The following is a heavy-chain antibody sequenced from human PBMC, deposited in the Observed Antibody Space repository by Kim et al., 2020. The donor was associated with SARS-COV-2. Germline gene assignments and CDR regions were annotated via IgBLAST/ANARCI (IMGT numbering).Heavy chain of an antibody. V-gene: IGHV4-59*12. CDR3: AREKYGVTGNWFES. Sequence: SETLSLTCTLSSGSLSGAYWAWIRQPPGKALEWIGYIDYRGDGNYNPSLKSRVTMVTDTSKTQFSLNLKSVTAADSAVYYCAREKYGVTGNWFESWGQGILVTVSS. CDR1: SGSLSGAY. D-gene: IGHD2-8*01. CDR2: IDYRGDG. J-gene: IGHJ5*01.